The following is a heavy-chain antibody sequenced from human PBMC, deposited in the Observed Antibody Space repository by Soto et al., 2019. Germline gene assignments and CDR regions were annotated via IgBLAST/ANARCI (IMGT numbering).Heavy chain of an antibody. Sequence: SETLSLTCTVSGGSISSYYWSWIRQPPGKGLEWIGYIYYSGSTNYNPSLKSRVTISVDTSKNQFSLKLSSVTAADTAVYYCARDRTAMEGYYYYGMDVWGQGTTVTVS. CDR3: ARDRTAMEGYYYYGMDV. J-gene: IGHJ6*02. V-gene: IGHV4-59*01. CDR1: GGSISSYY. D-gene: IGHD5-18*01. CDR2: IYYSGST.